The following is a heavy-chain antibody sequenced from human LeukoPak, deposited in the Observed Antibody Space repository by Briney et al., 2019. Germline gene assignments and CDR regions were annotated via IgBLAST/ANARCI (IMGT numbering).Heavy chain of an antibody. CDR3: AREIVDDSKMDV. CDR1: GFTFSDYY. J-gene: IGHJ6*04. Sequence: GGSLRLSCAASGFTFSDYYMSWIRQAPGKGLEWVSYISSSGSTIYYADSVKGRFTISRDNAKNTLYLQMNSLRAEDMAVYYCAREIVDDSKMDVWGKGTTVTVSS. D-gene: IGHD5-24*01. CDR2: ISSSGSTI. V-gene: IGHV3-11*04.